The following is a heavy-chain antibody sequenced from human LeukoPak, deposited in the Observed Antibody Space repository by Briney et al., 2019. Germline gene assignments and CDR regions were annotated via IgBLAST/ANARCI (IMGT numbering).Heavy chain of an antibody. V-gene: IGHV4-59*04. CDR3: ARRPTNSPFDP. CDR2: IYYSGST. D-gene: IGHD2-2*01. Sequence: GSLRLSCAASGVTLSSYAMSWARQAPGKGLEWIGHIYYSGSTLYNTSLKSRVTMSIDTSKKQVSLKLSSVTAADTAVYYCARRPTNSPFDPWGQGTLVTVSS. J-gene: IGHJ5*02. CDR1: GVTLSSYA.